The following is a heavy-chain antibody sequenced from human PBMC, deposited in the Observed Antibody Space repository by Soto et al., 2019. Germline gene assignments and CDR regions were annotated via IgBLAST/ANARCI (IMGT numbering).Heavy chain of an antibody. V-gene: IGHV3-23*01. Sequence: LRLSCVASGFTFSRFAMNWVRQAPGKGLEWVSSIGESGASTYYADSVKGRFTISRDNSKNTLYLQMNSLRAEDTAVYSCAKDLGGADANSYYFNTMDVWGQGTTVTVSS. J-gene: IGHJ6*02. CDR3: AKDLGGADANSYYFNTMDV. CDR1: GFTFSRFA. D-gene: IGHD1-26*01. CDR2: IGESGAST.